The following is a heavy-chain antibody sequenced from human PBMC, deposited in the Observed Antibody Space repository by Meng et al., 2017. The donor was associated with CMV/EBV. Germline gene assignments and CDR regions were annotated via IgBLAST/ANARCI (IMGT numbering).Heavy chain of an antibody. CDR3: ARAHCSSTSCYGGFDP. CDR2: IYPGDSDT. J-gene: IGHJ5*02. Sequence: GGSLRLSCKGSGYSFTSYWIDWVRQMPGKGLEWMGIIYPGDSDTRYSPSFQGQVTISADKSISTAYLQWSSLKASDTAMYYCARAHCSSTSCYGGFDPWGQGTLVTVSS. D-gene: IGHD2-2*01. CDR1: GYSFTSYW. V-gene: IGHV5-51*01.